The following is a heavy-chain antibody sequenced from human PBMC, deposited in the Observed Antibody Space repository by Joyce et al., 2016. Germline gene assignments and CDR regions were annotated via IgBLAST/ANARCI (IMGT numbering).Heavy chain of an antibody. J-gene: IGHJ6*02. V-gene: IGHV2-70*01. CDR2: IDWHDDK. Sequence: QVTLRESGPALVKPTQTLTLTCTFSGFSLTTTGMTVIWLRQPPGKALEWLALIDWHDDKYYITSLKTRLTISKDTSKNQVVLVMTNMDPVDTATYYCARILSPHNAYYYGMDVWGQGTTVTVSS. CDR3: ARILSPHNAYYYGMDV. D-gene: IGHD1-1*01. CDR1: GFSLTTTGMT.